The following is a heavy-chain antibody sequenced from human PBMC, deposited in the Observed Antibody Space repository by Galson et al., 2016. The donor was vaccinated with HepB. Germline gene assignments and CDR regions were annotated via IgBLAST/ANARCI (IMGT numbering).Heavy chain of an antibody. CDR2: ISWNSGSI. V-gene: IGHV3-9*01. CDR1: GVTFDYYA. D-gene: IGHD4-23*01. Sequence: SLRLSCAASGVTFDYYAMHWVRQAPGKGLEWVSGISWNSGSIGYADSVKGRFTISRGNAKNSLYLQMNSLRAEDTALYYCAKGRSGGNPFFFYAMDVWGQGTTVTVSS. J-gene: IGHJ6*02. CDR3: AKGRSGGNPFFFYAMDV.